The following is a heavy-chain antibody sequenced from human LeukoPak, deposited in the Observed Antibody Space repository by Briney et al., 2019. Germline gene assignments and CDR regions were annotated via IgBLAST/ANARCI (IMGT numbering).Heavy chain of an antibody. V-gene: IGHV3-21*06. CDR2: ISSKSIYI. D-gene: IGHD5-24*01. J-gene: IGHJ4*02. CDR1: GFIFNSYN. Sequence: SGGSLSLSCTASGFIFNSYNMNWVRQAPGKGLEWVATISSKSIYIYYAESVKGRFTISRDNARNSLFLQMNSLRVEDTAVYYCARGIPGDGYNHFDYWGQGTLVTVSS. CDR3: ARGIPGDGYNHFDY.